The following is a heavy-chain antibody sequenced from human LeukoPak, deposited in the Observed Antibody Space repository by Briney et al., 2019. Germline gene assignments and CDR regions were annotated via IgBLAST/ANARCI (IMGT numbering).Heavy chain of an antibody. CDR2: IYGADTI. CDR3: ARGARGAYFDY. Sequence: GGSLRLSCAASGFTISSSYMSWVRQVPGKGQEWVSYIYGADTIYYADFVKDRFTISRDSNRNILYLQMNSLRADDTAVYYCARGARGAYFDYWGQGTLVTVSS. V-gene: IGHV3-66*01. CDR1: GFTISSSY. J-gene: IGHJ4*02. D-gene: IGHD4/OR15-4a*01.